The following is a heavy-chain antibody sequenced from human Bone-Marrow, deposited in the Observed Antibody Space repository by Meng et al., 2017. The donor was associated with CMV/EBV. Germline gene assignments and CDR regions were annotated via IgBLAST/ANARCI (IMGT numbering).Heavy chain of an antibody. CDR2: ISYEDGSMK. CDR3: ARDWSTRPSTSWYHYAFDL. V-gene: IGHV3-30*04. CDR1: GFNFRSYA. D-gene: IGHD6-19*01. J-gene: IGHJ3*01. Sequence: GESLKISCAASGFNFRSYAMDWVRQAPGKGLEWVAVISYEDGSMKYYADSVKGRFIISRDNSKNTLHLQINSLRAEDTAIYFCARDWSTRPSTSWYHYAFDLWGQGTMVTVSS.